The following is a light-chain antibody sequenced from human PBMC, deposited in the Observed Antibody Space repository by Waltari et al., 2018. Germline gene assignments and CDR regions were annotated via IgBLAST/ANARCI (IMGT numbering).Light chain of an antibody. J-gene: IGLJ1*01. CDR3: CSYAGGYTYV. V-gene: IGLV2-11*01. CDR2: TVN. CDR1: SSNVGGYNS. Sequence: QSALTQPRSVSGSPGQSVTISCTGSSSNVGGYNSVFWYQHRPGNAPKLIIYTVNKWPSGFPDRFSGSKSANTASLTISGLQADDEADYYCCSYAGGYTYVFGTGTKVTVL.